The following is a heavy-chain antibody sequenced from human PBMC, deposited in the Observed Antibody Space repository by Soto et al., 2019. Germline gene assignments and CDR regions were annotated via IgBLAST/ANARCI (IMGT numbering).Heavy chain of an antibody. J-gene: IGHJ4*02. CDR1: GFTFSSYA. Sequence: PGGSLRLSCAASGFTFSSYAMSWVRQAPGKGLEWVSAISGSGGSTYYADSVKGRFTISRDNSKNTLYLQMNSLRAEDTAVYYCAKDYYGSGSYSVLYFDYWGQGTLVTSPQ. D-gene: IGHD3-10*01. CDR2: ISGSGGST. CDR3: AKDYYGSGSYSVLYFDY. V-gene: IGHV3-23*01.